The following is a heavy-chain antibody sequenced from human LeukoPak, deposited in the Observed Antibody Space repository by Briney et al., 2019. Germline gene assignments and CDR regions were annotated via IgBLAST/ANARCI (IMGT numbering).Heavy chain of an antibody. CDR3: ARDLSKLGFLEWSTPYYGMDV. CDR2: INPSGGST. D-gene: IGHD3-3*01. V-gene: IGHV1-46*01. CDR1: GYTFTSYY. Sequence: ASVKVSCKASGYTFTSYYMHWVRQAPGQGLEWMGIINPSGGSTSYAQKFQGRVTMTRDTSTSTVYMELSSLRSEDTAVYYCARDLSKLGFLEWSTPYYGMDVWGQGTTVIVSS. J-gene: IGHJ6*02.